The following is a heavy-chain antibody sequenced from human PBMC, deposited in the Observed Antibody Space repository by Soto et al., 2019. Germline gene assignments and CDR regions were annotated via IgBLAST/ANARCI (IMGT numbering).Heavy chain of an antibody. CDR3: AKDTGPAHYDYSNYGNDY. V-gene: IGHV3-23*01. Sequence: GGSLRLSCAASGFTFSSYAMSWVRQAPGKGLEWVSAISGSGGSTYYADSVKGRFTISRDNSKNTLYLQMNSLRAEDTAVYYCAKDTGPAHYDYSNYGNDYWGQGTLVTVSS. D-gene: IGHD4-4*01. J-gene: IGHJ4*02. CDR1: GFTFSSYA. CDR2: ISGSGGST.